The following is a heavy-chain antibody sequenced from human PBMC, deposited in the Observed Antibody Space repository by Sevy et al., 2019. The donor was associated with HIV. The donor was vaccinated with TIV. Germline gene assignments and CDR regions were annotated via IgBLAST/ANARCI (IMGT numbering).Heavy chain of an antibody. CDR2: IKQDGSEK. CDR1: AFTFSSYW. CDR3: ARDETAARIFDY. Sequence: GGSLRLSCAASAFTFSSYWMSWVRQAPGKGLEWVANIKQDGSEKHYVDSVKGRFTISRDNAKNSLYLQMNSLRAEDTAVYYCARDETAARIFDYWGQGTLVTVSS. J-gene: IGHJ4*02. V-gene: IGHV3-7*01.